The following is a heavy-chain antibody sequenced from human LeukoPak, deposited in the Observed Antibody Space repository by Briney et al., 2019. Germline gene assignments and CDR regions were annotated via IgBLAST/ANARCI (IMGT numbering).Heavy chain of an antibody. V-gene: IGHV4-59*08. Sequence: SETLSLTCTVSGGSISSYHWSWIRQPPGKGLECIGYIYYSGSTNYNPSLKSRVTISVDTSKNQFSLKLSSVTAADTAVYYCARAFRGIFGVFEAFDIWGQGTMVTVSS. CDR2: IYYSGST. D-gene: IGHD3-3*01. J-gene: IGHJ3*02. CDR3: ARAFRGIFGVFEAFDI. CDR1: GGSISSYH.